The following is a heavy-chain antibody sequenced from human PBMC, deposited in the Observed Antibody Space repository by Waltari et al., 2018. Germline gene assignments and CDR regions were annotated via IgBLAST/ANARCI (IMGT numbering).Heavy chain of an antibody. CDR1: GASFGGFY. J-gene: IGHJ4*02. Sequence: QVQLQQWGAGLLKPSETLSLTCGESGASFGGFYWSWIRQAPGKGLEWIGDITHTGDSNINPPLKSRLTISVDTSKRQVSLELTSVTPADTAVYYCGRAPATSWFGYSVYWGQGTVVTVSS. CDR2: ITHTGDS. CDR3: GRAPATSWFGYSVY. D-gene: IGHD2-2*01. V-gene: IGHV4-34*01.